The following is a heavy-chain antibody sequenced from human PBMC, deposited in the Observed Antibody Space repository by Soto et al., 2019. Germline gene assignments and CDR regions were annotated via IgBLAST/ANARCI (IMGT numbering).Heavy chain of an antibody. Sequence: QVQLQESGPGLVKPSETLSLTCTVSGGSISSYYWSWIRQPPGKGLEWIGYIYYSGSTNYNPSLKSRVTISVDTSKNQFSLKLSSVTAADTAVYYCARSRRDEYYDFWSGYHDEYYYYYGMDVWGQGTTVTVSS. CDR3: ARSRRDEYYDFWSGYHDEYYYYYGMDV. CDR1: GGSISSYY. CDR2: IYYSGST. D-gene: IGHD3-3*01. V-gene: IGHV4-59*01. J-gene: IGHJ6*02.